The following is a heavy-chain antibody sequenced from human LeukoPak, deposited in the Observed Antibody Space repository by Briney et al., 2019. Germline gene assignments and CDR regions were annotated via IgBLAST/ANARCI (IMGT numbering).Heavy chain of an antibody. Sequence: SETLSLTCTVSGASISSYFWTWIRQSPGKGLEWIGYISNIGSTNYNPSLKSRATISGDTSKNQFSLKLSSVTAADTAVYYCTRDRSALDTWGQGTMVTVSS. CDR1: GASISSYF. CDR2: ISNIGST. CDR3: TRDRSALDT. V-gene: IGHV4-59*01. J-gene: IGHJ3*02.